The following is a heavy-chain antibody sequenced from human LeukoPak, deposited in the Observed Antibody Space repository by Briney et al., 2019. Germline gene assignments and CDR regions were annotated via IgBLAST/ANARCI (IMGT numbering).Heavy chain of an antibody. D-gene: IGHD3-9*01. J-gene: IGHJ4*02. Sequence: LGESLKISCKGSGYNFASYWIGWVRQMPGKGLEWMGIIYPGDSGTKYSPSFQGQVSISVDKSLSTAYLQWSSLKASDTAMYYCARHYDILTGFDYWGQGTLVTVSS. CDR3: ARHYDILTGFDY. CDR2: IYPGDSGT. V-gene: IGHV5-51*01. CDR1: GYNFASYW.